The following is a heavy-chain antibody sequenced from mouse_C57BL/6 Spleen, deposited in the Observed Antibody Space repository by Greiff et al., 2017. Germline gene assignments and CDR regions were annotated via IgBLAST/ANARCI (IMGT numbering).Heavy chain of an antibody. CDR2: IRLKSDNYAT. V-gene: IGHV6-3*01. D-gene: IGHD4-1*01. CDR1: GFTFSNYW. Sequence: EVKLVESGGGLVQPGGSMKLSCVASGFTFSNYWMNWVRQSPEKGLEWVAQIRLKSDNYATHYAESVKGRFTISRDDSKSSVYLQMNNLRAEDTGIYYCTGVTGKDYWGQGTTLTVSS. CDR3: TGVTGKDY. J-gene: IGHJ2*01.